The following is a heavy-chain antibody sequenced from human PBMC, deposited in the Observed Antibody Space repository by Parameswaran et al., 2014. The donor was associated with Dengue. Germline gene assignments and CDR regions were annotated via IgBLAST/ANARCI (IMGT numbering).Heavy chain of an antibody. CDR2: VRPNSGIT. J-gene: IGHJ4*02. CDR3: GRGNTDILAPTDY. V-gene: IGHV1-8*01. Sequence: WVRQAPGQGLEWMGWVRPNSGITGYAEKFQGRVTMTSDTSISTAYMELSSLRSEDTAVYYCGRGNTDILAPTDYWGQGTLVTVSS. D-gene: IGHD5-12*01.